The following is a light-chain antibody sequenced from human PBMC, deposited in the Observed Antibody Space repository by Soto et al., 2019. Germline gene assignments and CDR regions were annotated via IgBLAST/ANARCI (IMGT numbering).Light chain of an antibody. CDR1: SRDVGGYNY. CDR2: DVS. V-gene: IGLV2-14*01. J-gene: IGLJ2*01. Sequence: QSALTQPASVSGSPGQSITISCTGTSRDVGGYNYVSWFQQHPGKAPKLMIYDVSTRPSGVYNRFSGSKSGNTASLTISGLQAEDEADYYCSSHTISTTLVFGGGTKVTVL. CDR3: SSHTISTTLV.